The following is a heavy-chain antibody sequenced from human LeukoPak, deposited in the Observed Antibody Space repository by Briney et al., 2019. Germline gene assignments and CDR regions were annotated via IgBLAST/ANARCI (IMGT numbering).Heavy chain of an antibody. CDR2: IYYSGST. CDR3: ARQVVAVAGTGYFDY. J-gene: IGHJ4*02. Sequence: PSETLSLTWTVSGXSIRSSSYYWGWIRQPPGKGLEWIGSIYYSGSTYYNASLKSRGTISVDTSKNQFSLKLNSVTAADTAVYFCARQVVAVAGTGYFDYWGQGTLVTVSS. V-gene: IGHV4-39*01. CDR1: GXSIRSSSYY. D-gene: IGHD6-19*01.